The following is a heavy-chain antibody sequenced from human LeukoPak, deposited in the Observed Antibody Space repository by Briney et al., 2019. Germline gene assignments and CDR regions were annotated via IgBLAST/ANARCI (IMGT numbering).Heavy chain of an antibody. V-gene: IGHV4-59*01. CDR2: NYYSGST. CDR3: ARAPRVTMIIVTPGAFDM. J-gene: IGHJ3*02. CDR1: GGSISSYY. D-gene: IGHD3-22*01. Sequence: SETLSLTCTVSGGSISSYYWSWIRQPPGKRLEWIGHNYYSGSTNYNPSLKSRVTISVDTSKNQFSLKLSSVTAADTATYYCARAPRVTMIIVTPGAFDMWGQGTMVTVSS.